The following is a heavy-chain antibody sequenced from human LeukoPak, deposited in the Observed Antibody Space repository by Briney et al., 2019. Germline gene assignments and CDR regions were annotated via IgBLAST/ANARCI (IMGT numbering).Heavy chain of an antibody. CDR2: INHSGST. Sequence: PSETLSLTCAVYGGSFSGYYWSWIRQPPGKGLEWIGEINHSGSTNYNPSLKSRVTISVDTSKNQFSLKLSSVTAADTAVYYCARVKYQLLYAFDIWGQGTMVTVSS. V-gene: IGHV4-34*01. CDR3: ARVKYQLLYAFDI. J-gene: IGHJ3*02. D-gene: IGHD2-2*01. CDR1: GGSFSGYY.